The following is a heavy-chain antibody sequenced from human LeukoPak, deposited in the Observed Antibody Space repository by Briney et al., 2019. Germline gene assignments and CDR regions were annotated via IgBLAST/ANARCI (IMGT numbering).Heavy chain of an antibody. Sequence: SGKVSCKASGGTFSSYAISWVRHAPGQGLEWRGRIIPILGIANYAQKFQGRVTITAEKSTSTAYMELRSLRSDDTAVYYCARDLRGYGDYVGSDYWGQGTLVTVSS. J-gene: IGHJ4*02. V-gene: IGHV1-69*04. D-gene: IGHD4-17*01. CDR1: GGTFSSYA. CDR3: ARDLRGYGDYVGSDY. CDR2: IIPILGIA.